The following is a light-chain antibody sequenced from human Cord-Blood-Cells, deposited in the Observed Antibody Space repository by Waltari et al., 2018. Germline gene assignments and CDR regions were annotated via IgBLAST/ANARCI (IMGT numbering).Light chain of an antibody. J-gene: IGKJ2*03. Sequence: DIVMTQSPDSLAVSLGERATINCKSSQSVLYSSNNKNYLAWYQQKPGQSPKLLIYWASTLESGVPDRFSGSGSGTDFTLTISSLQAEDVAVYYCQQYYSTPPYSFGQGTKLEIK. CDR2: WAS. CDR1: QSVLYSSNNKNY. CDR3: QQYYSTPPYS. V-gene: IGKV4-1*01.